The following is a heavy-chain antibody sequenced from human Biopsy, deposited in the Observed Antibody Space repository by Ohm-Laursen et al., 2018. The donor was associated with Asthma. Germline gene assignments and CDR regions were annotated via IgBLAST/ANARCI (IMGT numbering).Heavy chain of an antibody. CDR2: VSWNSGSI. D-gene: IGHD6-13*01. Sequence: SLRLSCAASGFTIGNFWMSWGRQTPGKGLEWVSGVSWNSGSIDYADSVKGRFTISRDNAKNSLYLQMNSLRGADTALYYCVKDIRLQLWGFDSWGQGTLVTVSS. CDR3: VKDIRLQLWGFDS. CDR1: GFTIGNFW. J-gene: IGHJ4*02. V-gene: IGHV3-9*01.